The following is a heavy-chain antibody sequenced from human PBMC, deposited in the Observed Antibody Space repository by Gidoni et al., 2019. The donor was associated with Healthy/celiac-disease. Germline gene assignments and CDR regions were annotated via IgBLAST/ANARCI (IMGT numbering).Heavy chain of an antibody. CDR2: IYSGGST. V-gene: IGHV3-53*01. CDR1: GFTVSSNY. J-gene: IGHJ5*02. Sequence: EVQLVESGGGLIQPGGSLRLSCAASGFTVSSNYMSWVRQAPGKGLEWVSVIYSGGSTYYADSVKGRFTISRDNSKNTLYLQMNSLRAEDTAVYYCARVIAVAGTRWFDPWGQGTLVTVSS. D-gene: IGHD6-19*01. CDR3: ARVIAVAGTRWFDP.